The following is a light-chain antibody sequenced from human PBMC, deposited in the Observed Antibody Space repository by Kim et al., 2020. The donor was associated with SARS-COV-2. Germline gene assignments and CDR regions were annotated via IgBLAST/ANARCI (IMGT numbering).Light chain of an antibody. Sequence: VSPGQTASITCSGDKLGDKYACWYQQKPGQSPVLVIYQDSKRPSGIPERFSGSNSGNTATLTISGTQAMDEADYYCQAWDSSTGWMFGGGTQLTVL. CDR3: QAWDSSTGWM. CDR2: QDS. CDR1: KLGDKY. J-gene: IGLJ3*02. V-gene: IGLV3-1*01.